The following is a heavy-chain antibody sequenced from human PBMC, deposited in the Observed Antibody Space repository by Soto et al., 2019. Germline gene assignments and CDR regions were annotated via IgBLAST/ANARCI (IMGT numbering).Heavy chain of an antibody. V-gene: IGHV1-69*01. CDR2: IIPIFGTA. J-gene: IGHJ3*02. D-gene: IGHD3-3*01. CDR3: ARDTRDGYNFWDAFDI. Sequence: QVQLVQSGAEVKKPGSSVKVSCKASGGTFSSYAISWVRQAPGQGREWMGGIIPIFGTANYAQKFQGRVTLTADESTSTAYMELSSLRSEDTAVYYCARDTRDGYNFWDAFDIWGQGTMVTVSS. CDR1: GGTFSSYA.